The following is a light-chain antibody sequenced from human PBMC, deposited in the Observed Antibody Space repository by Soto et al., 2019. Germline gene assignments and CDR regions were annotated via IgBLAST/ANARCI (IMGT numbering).Light chain of an antibody. V-gene: IGKV1-8*01. Sequence: AIRMTQSPSSLSASTGDRVTITCRASQGISSYLAWYQQKPGKAPKLLIYAASTLQSGVPPRFSGSGSGTDFTLTISCLQSEDFATYYCHQYYSYPLTFGGGTKVEIK. CDR3: HQYYSYPLT. CDR1: QGISSY. J-gene: IGKJ4*01. CDR2: AAS.